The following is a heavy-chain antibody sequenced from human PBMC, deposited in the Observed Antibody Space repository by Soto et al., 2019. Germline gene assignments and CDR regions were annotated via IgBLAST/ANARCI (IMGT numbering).Heavy chain of an antibody. CDR1: GFNFSSYA. CDR3: AKGLYYYCSVSYGGMDV. CDR2: ISGRVGST. V-gene: IGHV3-23*01. Sequence: GGSLRLYCAASGFNFSSYAMSWVRQAPGKGLEWVSAISGRVGSTYYADSVKGRFTISRDNSKNTLYLQMNSLRCEDTAVYYCAKGLYYYCSVSYGGMDVWGPGTTVTVSS. D-gene: IGHD3-10*01. J-gene: IGHJ6*02.